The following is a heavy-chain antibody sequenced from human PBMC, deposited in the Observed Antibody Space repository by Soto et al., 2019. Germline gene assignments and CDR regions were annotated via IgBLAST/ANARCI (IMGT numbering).Heavy chain of an antibody. D-gene: IGHD3-3*01. CDR2: IIPIFGTA. CDR3: ARDQRFLGRGGVGFDY. V-gene: IGHV1-69*12. J-gene: IGHJ4*02. Sequence: QVQLVQSGAAVKKPGSSVKVSCKASGGTFSSYAISWVRQAPGQGLEWMGGIIPIFGTANYAQKFQGRVTITADESTSTAYMELSSLRSEDTAVYYCARDQRFLGRGGVGFDYWGQGTLVTVSS. CDR1: GGTFSSYA.